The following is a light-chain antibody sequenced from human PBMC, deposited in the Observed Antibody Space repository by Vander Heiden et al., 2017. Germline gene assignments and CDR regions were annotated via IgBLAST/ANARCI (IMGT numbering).Light chain of an antibody. CDR1: SLRSYY. V-gene: IGLV3-19*01. CDR2: GKN. CDR3: NSRDSSCNHLAV. J-gene: IGLJ2*01. Sequence: SCGRTQRPAVAVALGETVRVTCQGDSLRSYYASWYQQKPGQAPVLVIYGKNNRPSGIPDRFSGSSSGNTASLTITGDQAEDESDYYCNSRDSSCNHLAVFGGGTKLTVL.